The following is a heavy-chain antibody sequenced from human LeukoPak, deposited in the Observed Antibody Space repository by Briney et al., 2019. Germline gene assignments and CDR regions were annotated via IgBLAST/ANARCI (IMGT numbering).Heavy chain of an antibody. CDR3: ARVGYSGYELYFDY. D-gene: IGHD5-12*01. Sequence: SETLSLTCTVSGGSISSSSYYWGWIRQPPGKGLERIGSIYYSGSTYYNPSLKSRVTISVDTSKNQFSLKLSSVTAADTAVYYCARVGYSGYELYFDYWGQGTLVTVSS. CDR2: IYYSGST. V-gene: IGHV4-39*07. CDR1: GGSISSSSYY. J-gene: IGHJ4*02.